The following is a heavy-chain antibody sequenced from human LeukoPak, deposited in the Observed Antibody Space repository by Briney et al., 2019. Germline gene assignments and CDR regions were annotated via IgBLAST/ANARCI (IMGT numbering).Heavy chain of an antibody. D-gene: IGHD6-19*01. CDR2: IIPILGIA. V-gene: IGHV1-69*04. Sequence: GASVKVSCKASGGTFSSYAISWVRQAPGQGLEWMGRIIPILGIANYAQKFQGRVTITADKSTSTAYMELSSLRSEDTAVYYCARAGWANYYYYGMDVWGQGTTVTVS. CDR3: ARAGWANYYYYGMDV. CDR1: GGTFSSYA. J-gene: IGHJ6*02.